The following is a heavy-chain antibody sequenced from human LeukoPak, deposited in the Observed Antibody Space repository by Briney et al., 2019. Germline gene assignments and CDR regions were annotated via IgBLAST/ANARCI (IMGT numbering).Heavy chain of an antibody. Sequence: ASVKVSCKASGYTFTSYGISWVRQAPGQGLEWMGWISAYNGNTNYAQKLQGRVTMTTDTSTSTAYMELRSLRSDDTALYYCARVEHGYSSGWSCFDYWGQGTLVTVSS. V-gene: IGHV1-18*01. CDR3: ARVEHGYSSGWSCFDY. J-gene: IGHJ4*02. CDR1: GYTFTSYG. CDR2: ISAYNGNT. D-gene: IGHD6-19*01.